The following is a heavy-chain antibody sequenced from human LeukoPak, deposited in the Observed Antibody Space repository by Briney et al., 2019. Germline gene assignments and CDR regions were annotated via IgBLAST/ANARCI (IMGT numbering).Heavy chain of an antibody. V-gene: IGHV3-7*01. CDR1: GFTFSSYW. CDR3: ARQDTFWSGYYYYYYMDV. J-gene: IGHJ6*03. D-gene: IGHD3-3*01. Sequence: PGGSLRLSCAASGFTFSSYWMSWVRQAPGKGLEWVANIKQDGSEKYYVDSVKGRFTISRDNAKNSLYLQMNSLRAEDTAVYYCARQDTFWSGYYYYYYMDVWGKGTTVTVSS. CDR2: IKQDGSEK.